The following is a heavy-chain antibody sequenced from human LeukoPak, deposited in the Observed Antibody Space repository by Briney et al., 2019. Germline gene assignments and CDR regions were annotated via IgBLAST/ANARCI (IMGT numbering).Heavy chain of an antibody. V-gene: IGHV4-59*08. J-gene: IGHJ5*02. Sequence: SETLSLTCTVSGGSISDYYWSWIRPSPGKGLEWIGYIYYSGSTNSNPSLKSRVTISVDTSKNQFSLRLSSVTAADTAVYYCARRGGGSSTDWFDPWGQGTLVTVSS. CDR3: ARRGGGSSTDWFDP. CDR2: IYYSGST. D-gene: IGHD6-6*01. CDR1: GGSISDYY.